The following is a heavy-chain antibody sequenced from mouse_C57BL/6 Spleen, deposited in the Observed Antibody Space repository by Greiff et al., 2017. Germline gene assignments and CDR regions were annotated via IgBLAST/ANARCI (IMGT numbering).Heavy chain of an antibody. CDR1: GYTFTSYW. D-gene: IGHD2-1*01. V-gene: IGHV1-55*01. CDR2: IYPGSGST. Sequence: QVQLQQPGAELVKPGASVKMSCKASGYTFTSYWITWVKQRPGQGLEWIGDIYPGSGSTNYNEKFKGKATLTVDTSSSTAYMQLSSLTSEDSAVYYCALYYGNYGGFDYWGQGTTLTVSS. J-gene: IGHJ2*01. CDR3: ALYYGNYGGFDY.